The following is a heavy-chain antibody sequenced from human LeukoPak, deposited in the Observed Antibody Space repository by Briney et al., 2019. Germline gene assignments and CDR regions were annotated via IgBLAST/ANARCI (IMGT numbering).Heavy chain of an antibody. CDR1: GFTFSSYA. Sequence: GGSRRLSCAASGFTFSSYAMHWVRQAPGKGLEWVAVISYDGSNKYYADSVKGRFTISRDNSKNTLYLQMNSLRAEDTAVYYCARDKRVSYGSPIGYWGQGTLVTVSS. J-gene: IGHJ4*02. CDR3: ARDKRVSYGSPIGY. CDR2: ISYDGSNK. D-gene: IGHD5-18*01. V-gene: IGHV3-30-3*01.